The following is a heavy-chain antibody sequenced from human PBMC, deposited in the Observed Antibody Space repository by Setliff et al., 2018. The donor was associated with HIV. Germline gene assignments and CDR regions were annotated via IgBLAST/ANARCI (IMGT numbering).Heavy chain of an antibody. CDR2: VNPSGGTT. CDR1: GYTFTSYY. Sequence: ASVKVSCKASGYTFTSYYMHWVRQAPGQGLEWMGVVNPSGGTTTYAQKFQGRVTMTRDTSTSTVYMELSSLRSEDTAVYYCARDYGSGSYYPYWGQGTLVTVSS. D-gene: IGHD3-10*01. V-gene: IGHV1-46*01. J-gene: IGHJ4*02. CDR3: ARDYGSGSYYPY.